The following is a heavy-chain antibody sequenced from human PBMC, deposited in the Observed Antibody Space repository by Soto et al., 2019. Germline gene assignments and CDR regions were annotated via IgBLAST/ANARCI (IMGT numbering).Heavy chain of an antibody. CDR1: GFTFSSYA. CDR2: ISYDGSNK. Sequence: GGSLRLPCAASGFTFSSYAMHWVRQAPGKGLEWVAVISYDGSNKYYADSVKGRFTISRDNSKNTLYLQMNSLRAEDTAVYYCAGSWELPPQYYFDYWGQGTLVTVSS. D-gene: IGHD1-26*01. V-gene: IGHV3-30-3*01. CDR3: AGSWELPPQYYFDY. J-gene: IGHJ4*02.